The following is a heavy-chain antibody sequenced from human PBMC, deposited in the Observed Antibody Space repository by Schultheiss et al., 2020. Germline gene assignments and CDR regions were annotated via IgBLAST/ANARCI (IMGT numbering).Heavy chain of an antibody. CDR1: GFTFSSYA. Sequence: GESLKISCAASGFTFSSYAMSWVRQAPGKGLEWVSAISGSGGSTYYADSVKGRFTISRDNSKNTLYLQMNSLRAEDTAVYYCARGKIVPAAIVGYYYYYGMDVWGQGTTVTVSS. V-gene: IGHV3-23*01. CDR2: ISGSGGST. CDR3: ARGKIVPAAIVGYYYYYGMDV. J-gene: IGHJ6*02. D-gene: IGHD2-2*01.